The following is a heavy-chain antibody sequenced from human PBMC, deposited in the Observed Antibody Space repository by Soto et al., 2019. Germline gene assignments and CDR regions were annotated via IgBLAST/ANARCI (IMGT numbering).Heavy chain of an antibody. J-gene: IGHJ5*02. V-gene: IGHV3-21*01. D-gene: IGHD4-17*01. CDR3: ARDPGYGDYVGWFDP. CDR1: GFTFSSYS. Sequence: EVQLVESGGGLVKPGGSLRLSCAASGFTFSSYSMNWVRQAPGKGLEWVSSISSSTSYIYYADSVKGRFTISRDNAXXSLYLQMNSMRAEDTAVYYCARDPGYGDYVGWFDPWGQGTLVTVS. CDR2: ISSSTSYI.